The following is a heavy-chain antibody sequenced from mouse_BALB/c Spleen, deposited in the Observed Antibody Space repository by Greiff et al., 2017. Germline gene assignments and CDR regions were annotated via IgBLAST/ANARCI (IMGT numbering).Heavy chain of an antibody. CDR2: IYPGSGST. CDR1: GYNFTSYW. CDR3: ARIGYGIYAMDY. J-gene: IGHJ4*01. D-gene: IGHD2-14*01. Sequence: QVQLKQPGAELVKPGTSVKLSCKASGYNFTSYWINWVKLRPGQGLEWIGDIYPGSGSTNYNEKFKSKATLTVDTSSSTAYMQLSSLASEDSALYYCARIGYGIYAMDYWGQGTSVTVSS. V-gene: IGHV1-55*01.